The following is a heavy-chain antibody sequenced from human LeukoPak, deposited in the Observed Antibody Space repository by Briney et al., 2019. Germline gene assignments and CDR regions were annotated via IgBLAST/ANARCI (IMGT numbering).Heavy chain of an antibody. CDR1: GGSISSYY. CDR2: VYSTGST. D-gene: IGHD6-6*01. CDR3: ARMWGVSSAAFDS. Sequence: SETLSLTCTVSGGSISSYYWSWIRQAPGKGLEWIGYVYSTGSTNYNPSLKGPVTISVDTSKNQFSLKLSSVTAADTAVYYCARMWGVSSAAFDSWGQGALVTVSS. V-gene: IGHV4-59*01. J-gene: IGHJ4*02.